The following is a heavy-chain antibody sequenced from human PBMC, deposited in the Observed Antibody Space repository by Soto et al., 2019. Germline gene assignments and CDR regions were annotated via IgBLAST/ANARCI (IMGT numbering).Heavy chain of an antibody. CDR3: AAPYSTGHRLLGY. Sequence: NPGGSLRLSCVASGFTFSDYSVSWVRQAPGKGLEWLSSISSSSTFTHYADSVKGRFTISRDNAKNSLYLQMNSLRAEDTAVYYCAAPYSTGHRLLGYWGQGTLVTVSS. CDR1: GFTFSDYS. CDR2: ISSSSTFT. D-gene: IGHD6-19*01. V-gene: IGHV3-21*01. J-gene: IGHJ4*02.